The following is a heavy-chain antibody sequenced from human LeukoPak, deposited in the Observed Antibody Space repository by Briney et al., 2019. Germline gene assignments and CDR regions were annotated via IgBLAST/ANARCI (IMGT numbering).Heavy chain of an antibody. CDR2: MYYGGST. D-gene: IGHD3-10*01. CDR1: GGSISSSTYY. J-gene: IGHJ4*02. V-gene: IGHV4-39*01. Sequence: SETVSLTCTVSGGSISSSTYYWGWVRQPPGKGLEWIGNMYYGGSTYYNPSLKSRVTISVDTSNNQFSLKLSSVTAADTAMYYCARRNSGSGNFDCWGQGTLVTVSS. CDR3: ARRNSGSGNFDC.